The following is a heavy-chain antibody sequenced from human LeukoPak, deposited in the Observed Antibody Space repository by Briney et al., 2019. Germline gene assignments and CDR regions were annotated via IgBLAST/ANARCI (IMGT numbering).Heavy chain of an antibody. CDR2: IIPIFGTA. J-gene: IGHJ1*01. CDR1: GGTFSSYA. D-gene: IGHD2-2*01. Sequence: SVKVSCKASGGTFSSYAISWVRQAPGQGLEWVGGIIPIFGTANYAQKFQGRVTITTDESTSTAYMELSSLRSEDTAVYYCATVPAAMWEIYFQHWGQGTLVTVSS. V-gene: IGHV1-69*05. CDR3: ATVPAAMWEIYFQH.